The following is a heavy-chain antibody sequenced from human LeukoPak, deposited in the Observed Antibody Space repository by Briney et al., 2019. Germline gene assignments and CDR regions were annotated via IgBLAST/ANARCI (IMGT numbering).Heavy chain of an antibody. D-gene: IGHD2-15*01. J-gene: IGHJ6*03. CDR2: IKQDGSEK. CDR3: ARVLRYCSGGNCYSGGLGYMDV. Sequence: GGSLRLSCAASGFTFDDYTMHWVRQAPGKGLEWVANIKQDGSEKYYVDSVKGRFTISRDNAKNSLFLQMNSLRAEDTAVYYCARVLRYCSGGNCYSGGLGYMDVWGKGTTVTISS. V-gene: IGHV3-7*03. CDR1: GFTFDDYT.